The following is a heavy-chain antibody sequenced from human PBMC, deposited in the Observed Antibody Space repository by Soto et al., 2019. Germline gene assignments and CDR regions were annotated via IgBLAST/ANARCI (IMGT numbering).Heavy chain of an antibody. V-gene: IGHV3-30-3*01. J-gene: IGHJ4*02. CDR1: GFTFSSYA. D-gene: IGHD6-19*01. Sequence: QVQLVESGGGVVQPGRSLRLSCAASGFTFSSYAMHWVRQAPGKGLEWVAVISYDGSNKYYADSVKGRFTISRDNSKNTRYLQMNSLRAEDTSVYYCARGPIAVAGRIDYWGQGTLVTVSS. CDR3: ARGPIAVAGRIDY. CDR2: ISYDGSNK.